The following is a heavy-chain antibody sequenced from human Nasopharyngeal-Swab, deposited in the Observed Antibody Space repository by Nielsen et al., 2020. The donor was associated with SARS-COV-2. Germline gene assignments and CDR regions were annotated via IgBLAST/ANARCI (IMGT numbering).Heavy chain of an antibody. D-gene: IGHD3-22*01. J-gene: IGHJ3*02. CDR2: IIPIFGTA. CDR3: ARVAHYYDSSGYPYAFDI. Sequence: SVKVPCKASGGTFSSYAISWVRQAPGQGLEWMGGIIPIFGTANYAQKFQGRVTITADESTSTAYMELSSLRSEDTAVYYCARVAHYYDSSGYPYAFDIWGQGTMVTVSS. CDR1: GGTFSSYA. V-gene: IGHV1-69*13.